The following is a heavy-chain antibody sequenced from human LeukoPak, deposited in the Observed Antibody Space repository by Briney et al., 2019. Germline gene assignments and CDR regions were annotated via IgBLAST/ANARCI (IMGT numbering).Heavy chain of an antibody. CDR1: GGSISGSSYY. Sequence: SETLSLTCTVSGGSISGSSYYWGWIRQPPGKGLEWIGSIYYSGSTYYNPSLKSRVTISVDTSKNQFSLKLSSVTAADTAVYYCASIPGYCSSTSCYYYYGMDVWGQGTTVTVSS. CDR3: ASIPGYCSSTSCYYYYGMDV. V-gene: IGHV4-39*07. J-gene: IGHJ6*02. D-gene: IGHD2-2*01. CDR2: IYYSGST.